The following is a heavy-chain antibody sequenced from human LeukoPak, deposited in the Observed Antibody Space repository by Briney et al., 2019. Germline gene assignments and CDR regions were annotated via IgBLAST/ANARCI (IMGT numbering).Heavy chain of an antibody. CDR2: RNPNSGNT. Sequence: ASVRVSCKASGYTFTSYDINWVRQGTGEGREWMGWRNPNSGNTGYAQKFQGRVTMTRNTSISTAYMELSSLRSENTAEYYSGIAPVRMLGFRRFDFWGQGTLVTVSS. V-gene: IGHV1-8*01. J-gene: IGHJ5*01. D-gene: IGHD3-10*02. CDR1: GYTFTSYD. CDR3: GIAPVRMLGFRRFDF.